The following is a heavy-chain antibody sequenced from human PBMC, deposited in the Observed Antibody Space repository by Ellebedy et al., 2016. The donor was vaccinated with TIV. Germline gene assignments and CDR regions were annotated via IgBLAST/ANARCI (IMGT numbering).Heavy chain of an antibody. CDR3: TRETNYQPGAVAGTGFDC. CDR2: KRFDGRNE. Sequence: PGGSLRLSCVASGFSFSTYGMHWVRQAPGKGLEWVAVKRFDGRNEYNRDSVKGGFIISRDVSKNTLYLQMNRLRAEDTAMYYCTRETNYQPGAVAGTGFDCWGQGTLVIVSS. D-gene: IGHD6-19*01. CDR1: GFSFSTYG. J-gene: IGHJ4*02. V-gene: IGHV3-30*02.